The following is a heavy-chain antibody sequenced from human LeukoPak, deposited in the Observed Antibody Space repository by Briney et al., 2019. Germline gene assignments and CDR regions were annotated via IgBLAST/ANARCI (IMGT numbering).Heavy chain of an antibody. CDR2: FSRSGPDT. CDR1: GSTLGSSA. V-gene: IGHV3-23*01. Sequence: GGSLRLSCAASGSTLGSSAMSWVRQAPGKGPEWVSTFSRSGPDTYYADSVKGRFTIFRDNSKNTLYLQMNSLRAEDTAVYYCAKGSLGSWYYFDYWGQGTLVTVSS. J-gene: IGHJ4*02. CDR3: AKGSLGSWYYFDY. D-gene: IGHD6-13*01.